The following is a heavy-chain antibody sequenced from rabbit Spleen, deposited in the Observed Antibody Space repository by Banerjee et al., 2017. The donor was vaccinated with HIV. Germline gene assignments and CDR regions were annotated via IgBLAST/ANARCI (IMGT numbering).Heavy chain of an antibody. CDR1: GFSFSRNYY. CDR2: MYTGTGST. D-gene: IGHD6-1*01. J-gene: IGHJ4*01. V-gene: IGHV1S45*01. CDR3: ARDDGYGGSGYATRIFTL. Sequence: QSQLEESGGGLVKPEGSLTLTCTASGFSFSRNYYMCWVRQAPGKGLEWIGCMYTGTGSTYYATWAKGRFTISKTSSTTVTLQMTSLTAADTATYFCARDDGYGGSGYATRIFTLWGPGTLVTVS.